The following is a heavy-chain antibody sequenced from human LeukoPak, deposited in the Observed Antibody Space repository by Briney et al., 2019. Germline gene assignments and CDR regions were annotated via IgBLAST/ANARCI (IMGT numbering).Heavy chain of an antibody. CDR1: GYTFTGYY. J-gene: IGHJ5*02. Sequence: ASVKVSCKASGYTFTGYYMHWVRQAPGQGLEWMGWINPNSGGTNYAQKFQGRVTMTRDTSISTAYMELSRLRSDDTAVYYCARGYDILTGHNWFDPWGQGTLVTVSS. CDR2: INPNSGGT. CDR3: ARGYDILTGHNWFDP. V-gene: IGHV1-2*02. D-gene: IGHD3-9*01.